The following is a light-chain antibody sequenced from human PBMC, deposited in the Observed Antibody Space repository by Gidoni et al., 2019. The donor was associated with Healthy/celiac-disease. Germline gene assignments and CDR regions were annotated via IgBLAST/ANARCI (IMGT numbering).Light chain of an antibody. V-gene: IGKV1-5*03. CDR3: QQYNNYSWT. CDR2: KAS. Sequence: DIQLTQSPSTLSASVGDRVTITCRASQSISSWLAWYQQKPGKAPKLLIYKASSLESGVPSRFSGSGSGTEFTLTISSLQPEDFATYYCQQYNNYSWTFGQXTKVEIK. CDR1: QSISSW. J-gene: IGKJ1*01.